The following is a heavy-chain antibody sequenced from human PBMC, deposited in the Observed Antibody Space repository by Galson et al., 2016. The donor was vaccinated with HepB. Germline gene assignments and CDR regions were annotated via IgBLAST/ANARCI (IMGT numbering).Heavy chain of an antibody. CDR1: GGSIRSTQW. Sequence: ETLSLTCAVSGGSIRSTQWWSWVRQAPGKGLEWIGDIYHSGNTNYMPSLQSRVTILVDNSKNQFSLRLTAVTAADAAVYYCASVDYYYAMDVWAKGPRSPSP. D-gene: IGHD4-23*01. CDR2: IYHSGNT. V-gene: IGHV4-4*02. J-gene: IGHJ6*02. CDR3: ASVDYYYAMDV.